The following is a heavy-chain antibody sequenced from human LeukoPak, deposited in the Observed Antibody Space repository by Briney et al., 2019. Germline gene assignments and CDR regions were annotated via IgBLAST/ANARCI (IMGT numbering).Heavy chain of an antibody. CDR3: ERDEYYAIYI. V-gene: IGHV3-48*02. D-gene: IGHD2/OR15-2a*01. CDR1: VFTFTGYP. Sequence: PGGSLRLSCAPSVFTFTGYPMNWLRQAPGKGLEWVSYIWFTSSTVYYADSVKGRFTISRDNAKNSLYLQMNTLRDEDTAVYSCERDEYYAIYIWGQGTMVTVSS. CDR2: IWFTSSTV. J-gene: IGHJ3*02.